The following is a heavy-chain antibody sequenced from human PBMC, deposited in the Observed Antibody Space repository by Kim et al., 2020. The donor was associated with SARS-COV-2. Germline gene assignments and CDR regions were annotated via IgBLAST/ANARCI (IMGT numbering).Heavy chain of an antibody. D-gene: IGHD3-10*01. CDR1: GYTFTSYG. CDR2: ISAYNGNT. Sequence: ASVKVSCKASGYTFTSYGISWVRQAPGQGLEWMGWISAYNGNTNYAQKLQGRVTMTTDTSTSTAYMELRSLRSDDTAVYYCARDRRPGNFDDYYGSGSYQATIYGMDVWGQGTTVTVSS. CDR3: ARDRRPGNFDDYYGSGSYQATIYGMDV. J-gene: IGHJ6*02. V-gene: IGHV1-18*01.